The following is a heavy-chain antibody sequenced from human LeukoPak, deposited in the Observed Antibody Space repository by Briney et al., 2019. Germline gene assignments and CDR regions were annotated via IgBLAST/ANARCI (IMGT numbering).Heavy chain of an antibody. V-gene: IGHV3-7*01. CDR2: IKQDGSEK. CDR1: GFTLSSYW. D-gene: IGHD6-19*01. CDR3: ARDPYSSGWYGNENYYWFDP. J-gene: IGHJ5*02. Sequence: GGSLRLSCAASGFTLSSYWMSWVRQAPGKGLEWVANIKQDGSEKYYVDSVKGRFTISRDNAKNSLYLQMNSLRAEDTAVYYCARDPYSSGWYGNENYYWFDPWGQGTLVTVSS.